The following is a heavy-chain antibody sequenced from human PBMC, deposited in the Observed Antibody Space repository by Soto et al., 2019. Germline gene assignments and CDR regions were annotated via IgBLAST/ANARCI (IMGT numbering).Heavy chain of an antibody. Sequence: GGSLRLSCAASGFTFSSYAMSWVRQAPGKGLEWVSAISGSGGSTYYADSVKGRFTISRDNSKNTLYLQMNSLRPEDTAVYYCVKVSTFYDILTGYYSTNFFDPWGQGTLVTVSS. V-gene: IGHV3-23*01. J-gene: IGHJ5*02. CDR1: GFTFSSYA. CDR2: ISGSGGST. D-gene: IGHD3-9*01. CDR3: VKVSTFYDILTGYYSTNFFDP.